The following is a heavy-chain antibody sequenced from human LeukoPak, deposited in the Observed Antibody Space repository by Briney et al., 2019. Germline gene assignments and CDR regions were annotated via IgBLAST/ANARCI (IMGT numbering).Heavy chain of an antibody. CDR1: GFTFSSYG. V-gene: IGHV3-30*03. Sequence: GGSLRLSCAASGFTFSSYGMHWVRQAPGKGLEWVAVISYDGSNKYYADSVKGRFTISRDNSKNTLYLQMNSLRAEDTAVYYALVGVVIQNWFDPWGQGTLVTASS. CDR2: ISYDGSNK. J-gene: IGHJ5*02. CDR3: LVGVVIQNWFDP. D-gene: IGHD3-3*01.